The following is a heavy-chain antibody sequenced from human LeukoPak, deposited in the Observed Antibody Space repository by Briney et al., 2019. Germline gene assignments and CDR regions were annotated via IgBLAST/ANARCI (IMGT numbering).Heavy chain of an antibody. CDR2: IYYSGST. CDR3: ARVQWNYYDYYYYMDV. J-gene: IGHJ6*03. CDR1: GGSISSSSYY. Sequence: PSETLSLTCTVSGGSISSSSYYWGWIRQPPGKGLEWIGSIYYSGSTYYNPSLKSRVTISVDTSKNQFSLKLSSVTVADSALYYCARVQWNYYDYYYYMDVWGKGTTVTVSS. V-gene: IGHV4-39*07. D-gene: IGHD1-7*01.